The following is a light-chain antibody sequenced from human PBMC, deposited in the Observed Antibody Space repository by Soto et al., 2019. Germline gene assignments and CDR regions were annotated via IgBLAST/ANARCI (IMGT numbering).Light chain of an antibody. Sequence: QTVVTQEPSLTVSPGGTVTLTCGSNTGAVTTGHYPYWCQQKPGQAPRTLIYDTNNKHSWTPARFSGSLLGGKAALTLSGAQPEDEADYYCLLSYRGVGVFGGGTKVPVL. V-gene: IGLV7-46*01. J-gene: IGLJ2*01. CDR1: TGAVTTGHY. CDR2: DTN. CDR3: LLSYRGVGV.